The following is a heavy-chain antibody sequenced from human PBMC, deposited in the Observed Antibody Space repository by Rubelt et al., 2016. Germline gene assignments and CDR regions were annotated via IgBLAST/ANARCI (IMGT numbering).Heavy chain of an antibody. D-gene: IGHD4/OR15-4a*01. Sequence: EVQLVESGGDLVQPGGSLRLSCSASGFTFSGSAIHWVRQASGKGLEWVGRIRSKTNNYATAYTASVQGRFTISRDDSKNTAYLQMNSLKTDDTALDYCTRPSGTVVSAVVGDYWGQGTLVTVAS. CDR3: TRPSGTVVSAVVGDY. CDR1: GFTFSGSA. J-gene: IGHJ4*02. CDR2: IRSKTNNYAT. V-gene: IGHV3-73*01.